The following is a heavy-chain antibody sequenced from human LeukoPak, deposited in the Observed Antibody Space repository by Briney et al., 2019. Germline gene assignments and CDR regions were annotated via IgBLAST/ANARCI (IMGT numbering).Heavy chain of an antibody. V-gene: IGHV1-69*06. CDR2: IIPIFGTA. Sequence: ASVKVSCKASGGTFSSYAISRVRQAPGQGLEWMGGIIPIFGTANYAQKFQGRVTITADKSTSTAYMELSSLRSEDTAVYYCARSYSSGWYGGEDYWGQGTLVTVSS. D-gene: IGHD6-19*01. CDR3: ARSYSSGWYGGEDY. J-gene: IGHJ4*02. CDR1: GGTFSSYA.